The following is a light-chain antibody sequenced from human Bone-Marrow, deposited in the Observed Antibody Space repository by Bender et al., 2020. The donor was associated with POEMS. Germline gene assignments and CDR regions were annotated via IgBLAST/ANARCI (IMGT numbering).Light chain of an antibody. CDR1: SSNMGAGYG. V-gene: IGLV1-40*01. CDR2: NNE. J-gene: IGLJ3*02. Sequence: SVLTQPPSVSGAPGQTVTISCTGTSSNMGAGYGVNWYQQLPGTAPKLLIYNNENRPSGVPDRISGSKAGTSASLAITGLQAENEADYYCQSYDIRLSGWVYGGGTKLTAL. CDR3: QSYDIRLSGWV.